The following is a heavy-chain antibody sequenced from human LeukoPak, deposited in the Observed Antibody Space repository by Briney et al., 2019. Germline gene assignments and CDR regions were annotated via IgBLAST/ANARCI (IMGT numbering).Heavy chain of an antibody. CDR2: INPSGGST. J-gene: IGHJ6*03. D-gene: IGHD6-6*01. Sequence: ASVKVSCKASGYTFTNYYMHWVRQAPGQGLEWMGIINPSGGSTNYAQKFQGRVTMTEDTSTDTAYMELSSLRSEDTAVYYCATVSSSSPDYDSQYYYYMDVWGKGTTVTVSS. CDR3: ATVSSSSPDYDSQYYYYMDV. CDR1: GYTFTNYY. V-gene: IGHV1-46*01.